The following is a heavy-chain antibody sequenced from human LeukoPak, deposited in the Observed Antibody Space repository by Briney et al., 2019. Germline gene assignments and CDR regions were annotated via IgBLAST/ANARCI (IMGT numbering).Heavy chain of an antibody. CDR2: ISYDGSNK. V-gene: IGHV3-30*18. Sequence: GGSLRLSCAASGFTFSSYGMHWVRQAPGKGLEWVAVISYDGSNKYYADSVKGRFTISRDNSKNTLYLQMNSLRAEDTAVYYCAKDPGGPYYYYMDVWGKGTTVTISS. CDR3: AKDPGGPYYYYMDV. D-gene: IGHD3-10*01. J-gene: IGHJ6*03. CDR1: GFTFSSYG.